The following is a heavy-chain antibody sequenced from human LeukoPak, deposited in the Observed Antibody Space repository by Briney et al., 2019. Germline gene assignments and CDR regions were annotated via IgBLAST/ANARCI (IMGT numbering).Heavy chain of an antibody. CDR1: GYRFTNYC. CDR3: ARRGFCPGTSCYLAWFQP. J-gene: IGHJ5*02. Sequence: GESLKISCKGSGYRFTNYCIGWVRQMPGKGLELMGIIYPDDSDTRYSPSFQGQVTISADKSISTAYLRWSSLKASDTAIYYCARRGFCPGTSCYLAWFQPWGQGTLVTVSS. D-gene: IGHD2-2*01. V-gene: IGHV5-51*01. CDR2: IYPDDSDT.